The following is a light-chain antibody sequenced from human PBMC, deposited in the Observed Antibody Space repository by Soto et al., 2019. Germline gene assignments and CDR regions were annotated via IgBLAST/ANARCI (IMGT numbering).Light chain of an antibody. CDR2: GAS. V-gene: IGKV3-20*01. J-gene: IGKJ2*01. CDR1: QSVNNNY. CDR3: QQYGSSQYT. Sequence: EIVLTQSPGTLSLSPGERATLSCRASQSVNNNYLAWYQQKPGQAPRLLIYGASSRATGIPDRVSGSGSGTDFTLPISRLEPEDFAVYYCQQYGSSQYTFGQGTKLEIK.